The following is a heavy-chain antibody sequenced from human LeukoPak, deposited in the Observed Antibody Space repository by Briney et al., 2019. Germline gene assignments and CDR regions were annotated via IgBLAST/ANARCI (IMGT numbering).Heavy chain of an antibody. D-gene: IGHD6-13*01. CDR2: INPNSGGT. CDR1: GYTFTSYG. Sequence: GASVKVSCKASGYTFTSYGISWVRQAPGQGLEWMGWINPNSGGTNYAQKFQGRVTMTRDTSISTAYMELSRLRSDDTAVYYCARDPAAGTTFVDYWGQGTLVTVSS. V-gene: IGHV1-2*02. CDR3: ARDPAAGTTFVDY. J-gene: IGHJ4*02.